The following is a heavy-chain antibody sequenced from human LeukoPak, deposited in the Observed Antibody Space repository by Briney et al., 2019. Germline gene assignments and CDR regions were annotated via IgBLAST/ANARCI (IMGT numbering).Heavy chain of an antibody. CDR3: ARGYYGSADS. CDR2: IGTAGDT. Sequence: GGSLRLSCAASGFTFSSYDMHWVRQSTGKGLEWVSLIGTAGDTYYADSVKCRFTISRENAKNSLHLQMNSLRAGDTAVYYCARGYYGSADSWGQGTLVSVSS. CDR1: GFTFSSYD. V-gene: IGHV3-13*04. D-gene: IGHD3-10*01. J-gene: IGHJ4*02.